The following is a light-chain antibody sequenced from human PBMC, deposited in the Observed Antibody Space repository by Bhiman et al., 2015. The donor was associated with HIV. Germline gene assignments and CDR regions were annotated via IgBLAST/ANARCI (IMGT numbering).Light chain of an antibody. CDR1: SSDIGGYNY. CDR2: DVS. J-gene: IGLJ1*01. Sequence: QSALTQPASVSGSPGQSITISCSGSSSDIGGYNYVSWYQQHPGKAPKLIIYDVSNRPSGVSNRFSGSKSGSTASLTISGLQAEDEADYYCSSYTSSGTLIFGTGTKVTVL. CDR3: SSYTSSGTLI. V-gene: IGLV2-14*03.